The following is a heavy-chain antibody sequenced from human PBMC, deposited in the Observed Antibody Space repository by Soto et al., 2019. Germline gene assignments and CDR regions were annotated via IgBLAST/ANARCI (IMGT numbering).Heavy chain of an antibody. CDR1: GFTFSRYE. V-gene: IGHV3-48*03. CDR2: ISTSGSTI. CDR3: ARELAAAGSFDY. D-gene: IGHD6-13*01. Sequence: GGSLRLSCAASGFTFSRYEMNWVRQAPGKGLEWISYISTSGSTIYYADSVKGRFTISRDNAKHSLYLQMNSLRAEDTAVYYCARELAAAGSFDYWGQGTLVTVSS. J-gene: IGHJ4*02.